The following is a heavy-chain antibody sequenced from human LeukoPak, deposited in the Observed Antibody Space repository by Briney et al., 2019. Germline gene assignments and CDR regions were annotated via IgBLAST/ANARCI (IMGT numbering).Heavy chain of an antibody. V-gene: IGHV1-18*01. CDR3: ARTYDILTGYYNYFDY. CDR1: VYTFTSYG. Sequence: ASVKVSCKASVYTFTSYGISWVRQAPGQGLEWMGWISAYNGNTNYAQKLQGRVTMTTDTSTSTAYMELRSLRSDDTAVYYCARTYDILTGYYNYFDYWGQGTLVTVSS. J-gene: IGHJ4*02. D-gene: IGHD3-9*01. CDR2: ISAYNGNT.